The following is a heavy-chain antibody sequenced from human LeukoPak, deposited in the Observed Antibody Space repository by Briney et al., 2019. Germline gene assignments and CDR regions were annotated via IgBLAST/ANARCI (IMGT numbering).Heavy chain of an antibody. CDR2: IYSASNT. CDR1: GFTVSNNY. V-gene: IGHV3-53*01. Sequence: GGSLRLSCAASGFTVSNNYMSWVRQAPGKGLEWVSVIYSASNTYYADSVEGRFTISRDNSKNTLYLQMNSLRAEDTATYYCARAPGFHFYLDYWGQGTLVTVSS. J-gene: IGHJ4*02. D-gene: IGHD2/OR15-2a*01. CDR3: ARAPGFHFYLDY.